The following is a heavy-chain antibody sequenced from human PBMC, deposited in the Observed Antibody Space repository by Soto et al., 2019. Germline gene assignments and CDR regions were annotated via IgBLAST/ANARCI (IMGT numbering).Heavy chain of an antibody. V-gene: IGHV1-2*02. D-gene: IGHD3-3*01. J-gene: IGHJ4*02. CDR1: GYTFTGYY. CDR3: ARGTYYDFWSGYSGPDL. Sequence: GASVKVSCKASGYTFTGYYIHWVRQAPGQGLEWMGWINPNNGGTNYAQKFQGRVTMTRDTSITSAYMELSRLTSDDTAIYYCARGTYYDFWSGYSGPDLWGQGTLVTV. CDR2: INPNNGGT.